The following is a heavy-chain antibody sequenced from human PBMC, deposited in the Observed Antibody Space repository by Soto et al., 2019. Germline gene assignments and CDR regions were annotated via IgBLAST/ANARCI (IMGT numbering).Heavy chain of an antibody. CDR3: ARSRVAEVVVRGVIIRLASDYYYYGMDV. CDR2: TYYRSKWYN. Sequence: SPTLSLTCAVSGYRVSSNSAAWNWIRQSPSRGLEWLGRTYYRSKWYNDYAVSVKSRITNNPDTSKNQFSLQLNSVTPEDTAVYYCARSRVAEVVVRGVIIRLASDYYYYGMDVWGQGTTVTVSS. D-gene: IGHD3-10*01. J-gene: IGHJ6*02. V-gene: IGHV6-1*01. CDR1: GYRVSSNSAA.